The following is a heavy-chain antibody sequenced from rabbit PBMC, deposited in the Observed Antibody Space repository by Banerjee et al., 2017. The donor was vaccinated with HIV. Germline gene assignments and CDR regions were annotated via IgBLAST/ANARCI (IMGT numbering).Heavy chain of an antibody. CDR1: GFTLSSYW. D-gene: IGHD4-1*01. Sequence: QSLEESGGDLVKPEGSLTLTCTASGFTLSSYWMCWVRQAPGKGLEWIACINTSSGNTVYATWAKGRFTISKTSSTTVTLQMTSLTAADTATYFCARDLAGVIGWNFGLWGPGTLVTVS. CDR2: INTSSGNT. J-gene: IGHJ4*01. V-gene: IGHV1S40*01. CDR3: ARDLAGVIGWNFGL.